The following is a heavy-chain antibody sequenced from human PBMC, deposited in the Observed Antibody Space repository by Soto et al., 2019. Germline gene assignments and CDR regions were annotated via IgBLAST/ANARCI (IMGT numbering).Heavy chain of an antibody. Sequence: EVQLLESGGGLVQPGGFLRLSCAASGFIFSTYDMSWVRQAPGKGLEWVSTISGSAGSTKYADSVKGRFTISRDNSKNTLYLQMNSLIAEDTSVFYCAKDGGVRGLNDAFDIWGQGTMVTVSS. D-gene: IGHD3-10*01. V-gene: IGHV3-23*01. CDR2: ISGSAGST. CDR1: GFIFSTYD. J-gene: IGHJ3*02. CDR3: AKDGGVRGLNDAFDI.